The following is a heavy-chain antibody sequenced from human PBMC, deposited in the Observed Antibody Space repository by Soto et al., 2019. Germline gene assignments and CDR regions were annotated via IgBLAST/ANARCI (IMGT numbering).Heavy chain of an antibody. Sequence: PGGSLRLSCAASGFTFSSYWMHWVRQAPGKGLVWVSCINPDGSYTNYADSVKGRFTISRDNAKNTLYLQMNSLRAEDTAVYYCAKDRFRGYTAMIHYYYYGMDVWGQGTTVTVSS. CDR2: INPDGSYT. V-gene: IGHV3-74*01. D-gene: IGHD5-18*01. CDR3: AKDRFRGYTAMIHYYYYGMDV. CDR1: GFTFSSYW. J-gene: IGHJ6*02.